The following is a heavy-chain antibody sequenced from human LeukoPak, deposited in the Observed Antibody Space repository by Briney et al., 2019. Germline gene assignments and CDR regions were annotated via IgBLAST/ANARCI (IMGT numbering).Heavy chain of an antibody. CDR2: ISSSSTYI. Sequence: PGGSLRLSCAASGFTFSSYSMNWVRQAPGKGLEWVSSISSSSTYIYYADLVKGRFIISRDNAKNSLYLQMNSLRAEDTAVYYCARDNRVGESGRRVPDYWGQGTLVTVSS. V-gene: IGHV3-21*01. CDR1: GFTFSSYS. CDR3: ARDNRVGESGRRVPDY. J-gene: IGHJ4*02. D-gene: IGHD2/OR15-2a*01.